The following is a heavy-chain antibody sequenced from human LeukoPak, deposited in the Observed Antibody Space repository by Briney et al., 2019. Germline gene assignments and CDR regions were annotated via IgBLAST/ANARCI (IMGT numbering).Heavy chain of an antibody. V-gene: IGHV3-33*01. D-gene: IGHD1-1*01. J-gene: IGHJ6*02. CDR3: ATEPYWRAPNYYYYGMDV. CDR2: IWYDGSNK. CDR1: GFTFSSYG. Sequence: PGRSLRLSCAASGFTFSSYGMHWVRQAPGKGLEWVAVIWYDGSNKYYADSVKGRFTISRDNSKNTLYLQMNSLRTEDTAVYYCATEPYWRAPNYYYYGMDVWGQGTTVTVSS.